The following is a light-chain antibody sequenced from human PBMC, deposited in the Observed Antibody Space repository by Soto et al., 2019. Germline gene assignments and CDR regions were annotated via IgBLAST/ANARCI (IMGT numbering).Light chain of an antibody. V-gene: IGLV8-61*01. CDR2: TTN. CDR1: SGSVSPSYY. Sequence: QTVVTQEPSFSVSPGGTVTLTCGLSSGSVSPSYYPGWFQQTPGQAPRAPIYTTNTRSSGVPDRFSGSILGNKAALTITGAQADDESDYYCVLYMGSGIWVFGGGTKLTVL. J-gene: IGLJ3*02. CDR3: VLYMGSGIWV.